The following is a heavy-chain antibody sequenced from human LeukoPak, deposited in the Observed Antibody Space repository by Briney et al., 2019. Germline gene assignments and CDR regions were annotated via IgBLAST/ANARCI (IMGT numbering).Heavy chain of an antibody. J-gene: IGHJ4*02. CDR2: VYSGNDGT. CDR1: GFTVSSDN. CDR3: TKRSRGYYDY. D-gene: IGHD3-10*01. V-gene: IGHV3-66*02. Sequence: GGSLRLSCAASGFTVSSDNMSWVRQVPGKGLEWVSVVYSGNDGTNYADSVRGRFTISRDDSKNMVYLQMNNLRLEDAAVYYCTKRSRGYYDYWGQGTLVTVAS.